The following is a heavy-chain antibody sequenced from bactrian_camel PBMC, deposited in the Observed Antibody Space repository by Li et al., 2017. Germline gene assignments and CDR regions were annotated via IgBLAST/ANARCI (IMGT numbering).Heavy chain of an antibody. CDR1: GFPYTKFC. Sequence: HVQLVESGGGVVQAGGSLRLSCTPSGFPYTKFCMAWFRQAPGKEREGVARIATGSGNTYYADSVKGRFTISQDNAKNTVYLQMNSLKPEDTAMYYCAARGPYCYTKLSVRDLTYWGQGTQVTVS. CDR2: IATGSGNT. D-gene: IGHD2*01. J-gene: IGHJ4*01. V-gene: IGHV3S1*01. CDR3: AARGPYCYTKLSVRDLTY.